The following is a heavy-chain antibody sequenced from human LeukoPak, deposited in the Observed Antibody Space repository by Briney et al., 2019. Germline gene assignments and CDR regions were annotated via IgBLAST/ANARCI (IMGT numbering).Heavy chain of an antibody. CDR1: GFTFSSYW. CDR2: IKQDGSEK. CDR3: ARESVTIFTAIHDY. J-gene: IGHJ4*02. D-gene: IGHD3-9*01. V-gene: IGHV3-7*01. Sequence: PGGSLRLSCAASGFTFSSYWMSWVRQAPGKGLEWVANIKQDGSEKYYVDSVKGRFTISRDNAKNSLYLQMNSLRAEDTAVYYCARESVTIFTAIHDYWGQGTLVTVSS.